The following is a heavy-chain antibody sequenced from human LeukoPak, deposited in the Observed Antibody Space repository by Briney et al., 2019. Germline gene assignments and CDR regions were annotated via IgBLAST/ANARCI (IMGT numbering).Heavy chain of an antibody. D-gene: IGHD1-20*01. CDR2: INHSGST. J-gene: IGHJ6*02. Sequence: PGGSLRLSCAASGFTFSSYAMSWIRQPPGKGLEWIGEINHSGSTNYNPSLKSRVTISVDTSKNQFSLKLSSVTAADTAVYYCARAGGHNWNQGYYYYGMDVWGQGTTVTVSS. CDR1: GFTFSSYA. V-gene: IGHV4-34*01. CDR3: ARAGGHNWNQGYYYYGMDV.